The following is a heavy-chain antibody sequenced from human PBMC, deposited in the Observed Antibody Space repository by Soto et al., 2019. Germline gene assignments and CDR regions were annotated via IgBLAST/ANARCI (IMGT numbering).Heavy chain of an antibody. CDR3: ARDRGYSYGSIWFDP. D-gene: IGHD5-18*01. Sequence: GASVKVSCKAPADTFTSYYIHWVRQAPGHGLEWMGIINPNGGSTRFAQTFQGRITMTTDTSTSTVYMELRSLRSEDTAVYYCARDRGYSYGSIWFDPWGQGTLVTVSS. V-gene: IGHV1-46*01. CDR1: ADTFTSYY. CDR2: INPNGGST. J-gene: IGHJ5*02.